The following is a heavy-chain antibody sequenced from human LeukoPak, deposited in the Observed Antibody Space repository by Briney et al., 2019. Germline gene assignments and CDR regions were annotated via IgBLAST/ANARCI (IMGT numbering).Heavy chain of an antibody. V-gene: IGHV4-34*01. Sequence: TSETLSLTCAVYGGSFSGYYWSWIRQPPGKGLEWIGEINHSGSTNYNPSLKSRVTISVDTSKNQFSLKLSSVTAADTAVYYCARGRSNMRVGATGYYYYYYMGVWGKGTTVTVSS. CDR2: INHSGST. D-gene: IGHD1-26*01. CDR1: GGSFSGYY. CDR3: ARGRSNMRVGATGYYYYYYMGV. J-gene: IGHJ6*03.